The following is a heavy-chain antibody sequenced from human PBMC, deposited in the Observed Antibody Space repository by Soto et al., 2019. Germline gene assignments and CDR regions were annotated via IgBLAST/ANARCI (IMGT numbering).Heavy chain of an antibody. CDR2: INHSGST. Sequence: QVQLQQWGAGLLKPSETLSLTCAVYGGSFSGYYWSWIRQPPGKGLEWIGEINHSGSTNYNPSLKXXVXIXADTSKIQVSLKLSSVTAAVTAVYYWAGDLSQPPDYWGQGTLVTVSS. CDR3: AGDLSQPPDY. CDR1: GGSFSGYY. V-gene: IGHV4-34*01. D-gene: IGHD2-2*01. J-gene: IGHJ4*02.